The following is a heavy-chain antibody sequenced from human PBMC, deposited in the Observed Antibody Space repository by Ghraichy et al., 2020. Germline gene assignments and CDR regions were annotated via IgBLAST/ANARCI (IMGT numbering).Heavy chain of an antibody. J-gene: IGHJ6*02. D-gene: IGHD2-2*01. Sequence: GGSLRLSCAASGFTFSNAWMSWVRQAPGKGLEWVGRIKSKTDGGTTDYAAPVKGRFTISRDDSENTLYLQMNSLKTGDTAVFYCTTSSTSPPSFYYYGMDVWGQGTTVTVSS. CDR3: TTSSTSPPSFYYYGMDV. CDR1: GFTFSNAW. CDR2: IKSKTDGGTT. V-gene: IGHV3-15*01.